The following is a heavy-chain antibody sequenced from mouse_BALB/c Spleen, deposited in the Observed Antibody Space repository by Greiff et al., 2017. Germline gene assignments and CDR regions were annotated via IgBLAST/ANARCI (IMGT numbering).Heavy chain of an antibody. Sequence: EVQGVESGGGLVKPGGSLKLSCAASGFTFSSYAMSWVRQTPEKRLEWVASISSGGSTYYPDSVKGRFTISRDNARNILYLQMSSLRSEDTAMYYCARAGAIYYDYDDYAMDYWGQGTSVTVSS. V-gene: IGHV5-6-5*01. CDR1: GFTFSSYA. J-gene: IGHJ4*01. CDR2: ISSGGST. D-gene: IGHD2-4*01. CDR3: ARAGAIYYDYDDYAMDY.